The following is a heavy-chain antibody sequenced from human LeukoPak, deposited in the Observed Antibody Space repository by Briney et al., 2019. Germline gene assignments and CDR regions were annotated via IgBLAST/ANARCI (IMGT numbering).Heavy chain of an antibody. J-gene: IGHJ5*02. CDR2: IIPIFGTA. CDR1: GGTFSSYA. CDR3: ARAMTGENWFDP. V-gene: IGHV1-69*05. D-gene: IGHD3-9*01. Sequence: SVKVSCKASGGTFSSYAISWVRQAPGQGPEWMGRIIPIFGTANYAQKFQGRVTITTDESTSTAYMELSSLRSEDTAVYYCARAMTGENWFDPWGQGTLVTVSS.